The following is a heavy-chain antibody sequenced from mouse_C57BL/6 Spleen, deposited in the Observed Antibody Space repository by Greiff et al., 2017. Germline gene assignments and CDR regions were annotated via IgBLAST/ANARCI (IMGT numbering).Heavy chain of an antibody. CDR2: INPNNGGT. V-gene: IGHV1-22*01. Sequence: EVQLQQSGPELVKPGASVKMSCKASGYTFTDYNMHWVKQSHGKSLEWNGYINPNNGGTSYNQKFKGKATLTVNKSSSTAYMELRSLTSEDSAVYYCASPSPGYDDGVAYWGQGTLVTVSA. CDR1: GYTFTDYN. J-gene: IGHJ3*01. CDR3: ASPSPGYDDGVAY. D-gene: IGHD2-2*01.